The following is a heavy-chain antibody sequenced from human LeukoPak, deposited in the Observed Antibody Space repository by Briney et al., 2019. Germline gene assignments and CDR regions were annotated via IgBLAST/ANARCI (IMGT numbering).Heavy chain of an antibody. Sequence: ASVKVSCKASGYTFTSYYMHWVRQAPGQGLEWMGIINPNSGGTNYAQKFQGWVTMTRDTSISTAYMELSRLRSDDTAVYYCARGYDILTGYYWFDPWGQGTLVTVSS. CDR1: GYTFTSYY. CDR3: ARGYDILTGYYWFDP. J-gene: IGHJ5*02. D-gene: IGHD3-9*01. CDR2: INPNSGGT. V-gene: IGHV1-2*04.